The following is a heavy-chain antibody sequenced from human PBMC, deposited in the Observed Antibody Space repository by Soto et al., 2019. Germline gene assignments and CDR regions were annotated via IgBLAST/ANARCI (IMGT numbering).Heavy chain of an antibody. CDR1: GVIFSTYA. Sequence: GGSLRVSCAASGVIFSTYAMSWVRQAPGKGPEWVLDITSSGDNTYYADSVKGRFTISRDNSKNTLYLQMNSLRAEDTAVYYCAKRGAISSATPWFDPWGQRTLVTVSS. D-gene: IGHD2-21*01. CDR3: AKRGAISSATPWFDP. CDR2: ITSSGDNT. V-gene: IGHV3-23*01. J-gene: IGHJ5*02.